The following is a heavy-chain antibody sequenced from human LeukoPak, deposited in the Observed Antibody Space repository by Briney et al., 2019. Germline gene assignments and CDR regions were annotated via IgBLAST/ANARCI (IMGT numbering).Heavy chain of an antibody. CDR2: INPSGGST. V-gene: IGHV1-46*01. CDR3: ARWTTTYLDY. Sequence: ASVKVSCKASGYTFASYYIHWVRQAPGQGLEWMGIINPSGGSTNYAQKFQGRVTMTRDTSTSTVYMELSSLRSEDSAVYYCARWTTTYLDYWGQGTLVTVSS. J-gene: IGHJ4*02. D-gene: IGHD4-11*01. CDR1: GYTFASYY.